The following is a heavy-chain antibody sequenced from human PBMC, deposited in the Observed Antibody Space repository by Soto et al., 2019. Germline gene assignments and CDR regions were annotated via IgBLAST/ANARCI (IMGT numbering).Heavy chain of an antibody. CDR1: GGIFHGYG. V-gene: IGHV3-33*01. CDR3: AADVIGGTVFGGYLDY. CDR2: IRIVGSTE. Sequence: QEQLVESGGGVVQPGTSLRLSCAVPGGIFHGYGMHWVRQAPGKGLEWVAIIRIVGSTEEYADSVKGRFTISRDNSKNTMYLQKNTLGAEDTAVYYCAADVIGGTVFGGYLDYWGRGTVVTVSS. D-gene: IGHD1-7*01. J-gene: IGHJ4*02.